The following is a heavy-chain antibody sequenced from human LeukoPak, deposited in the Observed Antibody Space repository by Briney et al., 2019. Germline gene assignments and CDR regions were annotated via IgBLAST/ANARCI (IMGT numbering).Heavy chain of an antibody. V-gene: IGHV3-23*01. J-gene: IGHJ4*02. CDR1: GFTFSAYG. CDR2: ITGSGAST. CDR3: AKRISGWYYSDY. D-gene: IGHD6-19*01. Sequence: GESLRLSCAASGFTFSAYGMSWVRQAPGKGLEWVSAITGSGASTYYADSVKGRFTISRDNSKNTLYLQMNSLRAEDTAVYYCAKRISGWYYSDYWGQGTLVTVSS.